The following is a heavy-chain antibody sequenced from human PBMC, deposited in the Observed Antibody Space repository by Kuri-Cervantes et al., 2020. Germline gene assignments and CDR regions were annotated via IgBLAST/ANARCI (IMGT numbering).Heavy chain of an antibody. V-gene: IGHV3-9*01. CDR1: GFTFDDYA. D-gene: IGHD1-26*01. J-gene: IGHJ4*02. CDR3: ARTKWERLTYWAY. Sequence: SLKISCAASGFTFDDYAMHWVRQAPGKGLEWVSGISWNSGSIGYADSVKGRFTISRDNSKNTLYLQMNSLRAEDTAVYYCARTKWERLTYWAYWGQGTLVTVSS. CDR2: ISWNSGSI.